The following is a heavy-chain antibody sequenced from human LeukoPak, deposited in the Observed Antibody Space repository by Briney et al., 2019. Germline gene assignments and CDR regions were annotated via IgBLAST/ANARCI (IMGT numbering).Heavy chain of an antibody. CDR3: ARSPTYCSSTSCNNWFDP. V-gene: IGHV3-21*01. CDR2: ISSSSTSI. Sequence: GGSLRLSCAASGFTFSNYGMNWVRQAPGKGLEWVPSISSSSTSIYYADLVKGRFTISRDNAKNSLYLQMNSLRAEDTAVYYCARSPTYCSSTSCNNWFDPWGQGTLVTVSS. CDR1: GFTFSNYG. D-gene: IGHD2-2*01. J-gene: IGHJ5*02.